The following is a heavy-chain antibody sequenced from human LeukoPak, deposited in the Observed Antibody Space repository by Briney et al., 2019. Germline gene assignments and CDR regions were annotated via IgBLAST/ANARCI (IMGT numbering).Heavy chain of an antibody. Sequence: GGFLRLSCAASGFTFSSYAMHWVRQAPGKGLEWVAVISYDGSNKYYADSVKGRFTISRDNSKNTLYLQMNSLRAEDTAVYYCARGPIMTWGQGTLVTVSS. CDR3: ARGPIMT. CDR2: ISYDGSNK. D-gene: IGHD2-21*02. V-gene: IGHV3-30-3*01. CDR1: GFTFSSYA. J-gene: IGHJ4*02.